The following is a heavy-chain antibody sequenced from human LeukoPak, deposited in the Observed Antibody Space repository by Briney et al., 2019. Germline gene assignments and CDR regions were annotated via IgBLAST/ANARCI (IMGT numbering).Heavy chain of an antibody. D-gene: IGHD4-23*01. J-gene: IGHJ5*02. V-gene: IGHV4-39*07. CDR3: ARGITVVTPLGRRFDP. Sequence: SETLSLTCTVSGGSISTSSYYWGWVRQPPGKGLEWIGNIFYSGSTYYSPSLKSRVTISLDTSRNQFSLKLSSVTAADTAVYYCARGITVVTPLGRRFDPWGQGTLVTVSS. CDR2: IFYSGST. CDR1: GGSISTSSYY.